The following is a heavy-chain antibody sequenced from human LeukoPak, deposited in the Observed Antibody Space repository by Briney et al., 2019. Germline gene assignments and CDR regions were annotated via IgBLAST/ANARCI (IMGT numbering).Heavy chain of an antibody. CDR1: GYTFTSYG. Sequence: ASVKVSCKASGYTFTSYGISGVRQAPGQGLEWMGWISACNGNTNYAQKLQGRVTMTTDTSTSTAYMELRSLRSDDTAVYYCARSGLTLRLGTHSKPGGMDVWGQGTTVTVSS. J-gene: IGHJ6*02. CDR2: ISACNGNT. D-gene: IGHD3-16*01. V-gene: IGHV1-18*01. CDR3: ARSGLTLRLGTHSKPGGMDV.